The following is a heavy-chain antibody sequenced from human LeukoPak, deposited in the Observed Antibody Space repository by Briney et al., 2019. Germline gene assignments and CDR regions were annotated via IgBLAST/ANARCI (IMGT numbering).Heavy chain of an antibody. Sequence: SETLSLTCSVSGRSISNSSYFWGWIRQPPGKGPEWLSTIYYTQTTYYNPALKSRVHMSVNPSKDQFSLRLRSVKAADEAVYYCGRRGYFYERSPFDPWGRGTMLIVSS. D-gene: IGHD3-22*01. CDR3: GRRGYFYERSPFDP. CDR1: GRSISNSSYF. V-gene: IGHV4-39*01. CDR2: IYYTQTT. J-gene: IGHJ5*02.